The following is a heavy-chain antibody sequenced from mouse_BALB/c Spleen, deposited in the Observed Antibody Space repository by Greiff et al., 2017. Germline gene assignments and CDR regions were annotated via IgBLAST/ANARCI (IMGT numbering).Heavy chain of an antibody. J-gene: IGHJ2*01. Sequence: EEHLVESGGGLVKPGGSLKLSCAASGFAFSSYDMSWVRQTPEKRLEWVAYISSGGGSTYYPDTVKGRFTISRDNAKNTLYLQMSSLKSEDTAMYYCARHGPVSYYFDYWGQGTTLTVSS. V-gene: IGHV5-12-1*01. CDR2: ISSGGGST. CDR1: GFAFSSYD. CDR3: ARHGPVSYYFDY.